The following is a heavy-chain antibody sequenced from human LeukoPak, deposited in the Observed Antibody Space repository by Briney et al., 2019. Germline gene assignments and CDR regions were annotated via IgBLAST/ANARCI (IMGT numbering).Heavy chain of an antibody. CDR2: INTNTGNP. V-gene: IGHV7-4-1*02. J-gene: IGHJ4*02. D-gene: IGHD3-10*01. Sequence: ASVKVSCKTSGYIFTNYGISWVRQAPGQGLEWMGWINTNTGNPTYAQGFTGRFVFSLDTSVSTAYLQISSLKAEDTAAYYCARDLIYYGSGSSQGYWGQGTLVTVSS. CDR1: GYIFTNYG. CDR3: ARDLIYYGSGSSQGY.